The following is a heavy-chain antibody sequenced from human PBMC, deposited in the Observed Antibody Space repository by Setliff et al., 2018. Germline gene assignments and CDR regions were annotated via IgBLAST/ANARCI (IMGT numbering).Heavy chain of an antibody. Sequence: EASVKVSCKASGYPFNNYGISWLRQTPGQGLEWMGWIGGHNDDPLFAQKFRGRVTMTTDTSTTTAYMELKSLRSDDTAVYYCARSWRAGALNHFDYWGQGSRVTVSS. CDR3: ARSWRAGALNHFDY. D-gene: IGHD3-3*01. CDR2: IGGHNDDP. CDR1: GYPFNNYG. V-gene: IGHV1-18*01. J-gene: IGHJ4*02.